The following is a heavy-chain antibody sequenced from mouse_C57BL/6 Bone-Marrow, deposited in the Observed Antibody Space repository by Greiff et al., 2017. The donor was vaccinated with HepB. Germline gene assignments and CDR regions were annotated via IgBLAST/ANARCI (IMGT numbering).Heavy chain of an antibody. CDR2: IWRGGST. D-gene: IGHD3-1*01. Sequence: QVQLQQSGPALVQPSQSLSITCTVSGFSLTSYGVHWVRQSPGKGLEWLGVIWRGGSTDYNAAFMSRLSITKDNSKSQVFFKMNSLQADDTAIYYCAKNRGYKGAMDYWGQGTSVTVSS. V-gene: IGHV2-5*01. CDR3: AKNRGYKGAMDY. CDR1: GFSLTSYG. J-gene: IGHJ4*01.